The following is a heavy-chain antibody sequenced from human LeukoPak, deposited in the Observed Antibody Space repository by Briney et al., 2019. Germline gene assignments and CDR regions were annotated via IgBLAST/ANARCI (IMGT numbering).Heavy chain of an antibody. Sequence: PSQTLSLTCTVSGGSISSGGYYWSWIRQHPGKGLEWIGYIYYSGSTYYNPSLKSRVTISVDTSKNQFSLKLSSVTAADTAVYYCARGNYGDYQPAFDYWGQGTLVTVSS. CDR1: GGSISSGGYY. J-gene: IGHJ4*02. V-gene: IGHV4-31*03. CDR3: ARGNYGDYQPAFDY. CDR2: IYYSGST. D-gene: IGHD4-17*01.